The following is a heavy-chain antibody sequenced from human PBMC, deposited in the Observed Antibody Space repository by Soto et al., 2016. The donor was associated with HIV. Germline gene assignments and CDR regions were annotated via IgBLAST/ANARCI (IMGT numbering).Heavy chain of an antibody. V-gene: IGHV4-59*01. D-gene: IGHD2-15*01. J-gene: IGHJ5*02. CDR2: IYYSGST. Sequence: QVQLQESGPGLVKPSETLSLTCTVSGDSISSYFWSWIRQPPGKGLEWIGYIYYSGSTNYSGNTNYNPSLKSRVTISVDTSKNQFSLKLSSVTAADTAVYYCARAGLRGYCSGGSCSNWFDPGAREPWSPSPQ. CDR1: GDSISSYF. CDR3: ARAGLRGYCSGGSCSNWFDP.